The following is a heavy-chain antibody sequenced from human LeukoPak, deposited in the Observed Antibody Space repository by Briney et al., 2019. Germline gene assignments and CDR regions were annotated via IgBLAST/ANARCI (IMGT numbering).Heavy chain of an antibody. Sequence: SQTLSLTCTVSGASISGGNFCWSWIRQSPGKGLEWLGFICYSMNTYYNPSFKSRLTISEDTSKNQFSLNLPSVTAADTAVYYCARANGADHGDSRSYWFFDLWGRGTLVTVSS. J-gene: IGHJ2*01. CDR1: GASISGGNFC. V-gene: IGHV4-30-4*01. D-gene: IGHD4-17*01. CDR2: ICYSMNT. CDR3: ARANGADHGDSRSYWFFDL.